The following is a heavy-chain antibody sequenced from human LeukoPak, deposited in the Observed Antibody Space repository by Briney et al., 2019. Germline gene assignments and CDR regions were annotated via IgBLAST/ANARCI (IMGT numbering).Heavy chain of an antibody. J-gene: IGHJ3*02. V-gene: IGHV3-23*01. Sequence: GGSLRLSCAASGFTLSSYAMSWVRQAPGKGREWVSAISGGGGSTYYADSVKGRFTISRDNTKNTLYLQMNSVRAEDTGVYYCAKDLGDRAAFDIWGQGTMVTVSS. CDR1: GFTLSSYA. D-gene: IGHD1-26*01. CDR2: ISGGGGST. CDR3: AKDLGDRAAFDI.